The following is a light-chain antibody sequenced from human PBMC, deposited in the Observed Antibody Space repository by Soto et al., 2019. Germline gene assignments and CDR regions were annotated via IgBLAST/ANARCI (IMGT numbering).Light chain of an antibody. CDR1: QSFNNNY. CDR3: QQYGSSPGT. CDR2: GAS. V-gene: IGKV3-20*01. Sequence: IGLTQSPATLPLSPGVRATLSCRASQSFNNNYLAWYQQKPGQAPSLLIRGASSRTTGLPDKFSGSGAGTACTLSGSRLEPEDFAVYSCQQYGSSPGTFGQGTKLEIK. J-gene: IGKJ2*01.